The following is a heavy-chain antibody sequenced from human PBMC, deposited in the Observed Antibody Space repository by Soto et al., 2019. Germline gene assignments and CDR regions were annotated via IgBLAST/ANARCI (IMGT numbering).Heavy chain of an antibody. CDR3: ARGTVGINPNWLGP. J-gene: IGHJ5*02. CDR2: IYKSGDT. Sequence: EVQLVESGGGLVQPGGSLRLSCAASGFTVSSSYLYWVRQAPGKGLEWVSSIYKSGDTYYSDSVKGRFTISRDNYKSTLFLQMTSRRAEATAVYYCARGTVGINPNWLGPWGQGTLVTVSS. V-gene: IGHV3-66*01. CDR1: GFTVSSSY. D-gene: IGHD1-26*01.